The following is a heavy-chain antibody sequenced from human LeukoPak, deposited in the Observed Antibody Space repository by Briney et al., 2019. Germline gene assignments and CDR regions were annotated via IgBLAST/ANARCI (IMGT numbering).Heavy chain of an antibody. D-gene: IGHD2-2*01. V-gene: IGHV3-23*01. J-gene: IGHJ4*02. CDR3: AKWDIVVAPAARAALGYGSG. CDR1: GFTFSSYA. Sequence: GGSLRLSCAASGFTFSSYAMSWVRQAPGKGLEWVSAISGSGGSTYYADSVKGRFTISRDNSKNTLYLQMNSLRAEDTAVYYCAKWDIVVAPAARAALGYGSGWGQGTLVTVSS. CDR2: ISGSGGST.